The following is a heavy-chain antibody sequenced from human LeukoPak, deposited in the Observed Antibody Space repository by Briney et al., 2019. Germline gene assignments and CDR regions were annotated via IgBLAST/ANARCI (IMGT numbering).Heavy chain of an antibody. CDR3: AASRYCTAGSCTPFDF. CDR2: INPDGGGT. Sequence: ASVKVSCKASGYTFSAYYIHWVRLAPGQGLKWMAWINPDGGGTNYAQWFQGRVTLTRDTSISTVYMELKSLRSDDTAVYYCAASRYCTAGSCTPFDFWGQGILVTVSS. V-gene: IGHV1-2*02. J-gene: IGHJ4*02. CDR1: GYTFSAYY. D-gene: IGHD2-15*01.